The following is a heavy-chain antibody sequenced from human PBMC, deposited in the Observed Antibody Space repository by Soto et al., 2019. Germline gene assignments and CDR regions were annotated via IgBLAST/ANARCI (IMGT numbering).Heavy chain of an antibody. V-gene: IGHV3-30*18. Sequence: QVQLVESGGGVVQPGRSLRLSCAASGFTFSDYGMHWVRQAPGKGLEWVAVISYDGNNKYYADSVKGRFTISRDDSKNTLYLQMNSLRTEDTALYYCVKDSPVADYWGLGTLVTVSS. CDR2: ISYDGNNK. J-gene: IGHJ4*02. CDR1: GFTFSDYG. CDR3: VKDSPVADY. D-gene: IGHD6-19*01.